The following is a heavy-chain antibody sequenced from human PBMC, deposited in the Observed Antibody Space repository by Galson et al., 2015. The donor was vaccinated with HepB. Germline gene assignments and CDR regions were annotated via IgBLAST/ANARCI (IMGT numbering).Heavy chain of an antibody. Sequence: SVKVSCKVSGYTLTEFSMHWVRQAPGKGLEWMGGFDPEDGETIYAQKFQGRVTMTEDTSTDTAYMELSSLRSEDTAVYYCATGITMIVVVTKGVAFDIWGQGTMVTVSS. CDR2: FDPEDGET. CDR3: ATGITMIVVVTKGVAFDI. V-gene: IGHV1-24*01. J-gene: IGHJ3*02. CDR1: GYTLTEFS. D-gene: IGHD3-22*01.